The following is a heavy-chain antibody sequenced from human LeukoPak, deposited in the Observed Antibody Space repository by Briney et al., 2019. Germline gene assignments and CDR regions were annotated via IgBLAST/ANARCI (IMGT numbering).Heavy chain of an antibody. CDR2: IYSGGST. CDR3: ARGTVVVPAARSWDY. Sequence: GGSLRLSCAASGFTVSSNYMSWVRRAPGKGLEWVSVIYSGGSTYYADSVKGRFTISRDNSKNTLYLQMNSLRAEDTAVYYCARGTVVVPAARSWDYWGQGTLVTVSS. CDR1: GFTVSSNY. J-gene: IGHJ4*02. D-gene: IGHD2-2*01. V-gene: IGHV3-66*02.